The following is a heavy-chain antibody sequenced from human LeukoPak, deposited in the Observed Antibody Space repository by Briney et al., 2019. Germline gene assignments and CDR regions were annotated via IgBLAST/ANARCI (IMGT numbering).Heavy chain of an antibody. V-gene: IGHV3-23*01. CDR2: ISGSGGST. CDR1: GFSFSSYS. D-gene: IGHD6-19*01. J-gene: IGHJ4*02. CDR3: AKPYRSGWYSDFDY. Sequence: GGSLRLSCAASGFSFSSYSMSWVRQAPGKGLEWVSAISGSGGSTYYADSVKGRFTISRDNSKNTLYLQMNSLRAEDTAVYYCAKPYRSGWYSDFDYWGQGTLVTVSS.